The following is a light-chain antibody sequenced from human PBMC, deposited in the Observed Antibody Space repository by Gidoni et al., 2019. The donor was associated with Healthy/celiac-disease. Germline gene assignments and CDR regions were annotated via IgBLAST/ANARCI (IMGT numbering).Light chain of an antibody. CDR3: RQRSNWPPFT. CDR1: QSVSSY. V-gene: IGKV3-11*01. Sequence: IVLTQSPATLSLSPGERATLSCRASQSVSSYLAWYQQKPGQAPRLLIYDASNRATGIPARFSGSGSGTDFTLTISSLEPEDFAVYYCRQRSNWPPFTFXPXTKVDIK. J-gene: IGKJ3*01. CDR2: DAS.